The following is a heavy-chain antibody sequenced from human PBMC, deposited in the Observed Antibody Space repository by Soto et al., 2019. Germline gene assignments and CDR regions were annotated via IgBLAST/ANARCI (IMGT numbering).Heavy chain of an antibody. V-gene: IGHV4-34*01. Sequence: PSETLSLTCAVYGGSFSGYYWSWIRQPPGKGLEWIGEINHSGSTNYNPSLKSRVTISVDTSKNQFSLKLSSVTAADTAVYYCASTAQLENPPALLFAYCGQGTPVTGSS. CDR1: GGSFSGYY. CDR2: INHSGST. J-gene: IGHJ1*01. CDR3: ASTAQLENPPALLFAY. D-gene: IGHD5-18*01.